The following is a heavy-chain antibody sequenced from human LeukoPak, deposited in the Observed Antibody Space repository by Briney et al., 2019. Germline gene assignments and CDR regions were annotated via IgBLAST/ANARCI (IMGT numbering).Heavy chain of an antibody. D-gene: IGHD1-20*01. J-gene: IGHJ5*02. CDR1: GFTFGDYA. Sequence: GGSLRLSCTASGFTFGDYAMSWFRQAPGKGLEWVGFIRSKAYGGTTEYAASVKGRFTISRDDSKSIAYLQMNSLKTEDTAVYYCTRDRGNWIGGWFDPWGQGTLVTVSS. CDR3: TRDRGNWIGGWFDP. V-gene: IGHV3-49*03. CDR2: IRSKAYGGTT.